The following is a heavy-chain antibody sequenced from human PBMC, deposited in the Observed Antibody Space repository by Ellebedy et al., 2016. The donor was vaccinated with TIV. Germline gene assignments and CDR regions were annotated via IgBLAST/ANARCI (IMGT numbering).Heavy chain of an antibody. CDR2: IFYSGST. CDR1: GDFISSGVHY. CDR3: ARLARYYYYYGLDV. V-gene: IGHV4-31*01. Sequence: MPSETLSLTCTVSGDFISSGVHYRSWIRQHPGKGLEWIGHIFYSGSTYYNPSLKSLVPISVDTSKNQFSLKLTSVPAADTAVYYCARLARYYYYYGLDVWGQGTPVTVSS. J-gene: IGHJ6*02.